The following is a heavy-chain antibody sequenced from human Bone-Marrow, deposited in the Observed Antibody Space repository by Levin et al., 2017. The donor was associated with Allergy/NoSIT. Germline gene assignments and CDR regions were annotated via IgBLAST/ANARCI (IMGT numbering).Heavy chain of an antibody. CDR3: ARSGLENTFDV. V-gene: IGHV3-33*01. CDR1: GFTFSRHA. CDR2: IWFDGSQQ. J-gene: IGHJ3*01. D-gene: IGHD2/OR15-2a*01. Sequence: PGGSLRLSCAASGFTFSRHAMHWVRQAPGKGLEWVTLIWFDGSQQFYADSVKGRFTISRDNSNNTLYLEMNSLRAEDTAVYYCARSGLENTFDVWGQGTMVAVSS.